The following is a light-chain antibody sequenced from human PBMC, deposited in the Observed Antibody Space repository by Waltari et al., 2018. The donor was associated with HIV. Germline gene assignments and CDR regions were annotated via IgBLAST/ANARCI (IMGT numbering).Light chain of an antibody. Sequence: DIVMTQSPDPLAVSLGERATINCKSSQSVLYSSNNKNYLAWYQQRPGQAPKLLIYWASTRESGVPDRFSGSGSGTDFTLTISSLQAEDAAVYYCQQYDSTPLTFGGGTKVEI. V-gene: IGKV4-1*01. J-gene: IGKJ4*01. CDR3: QQYDSTPLT. CDR1: QSVLYSSNNKNY. CDR2: WAS.